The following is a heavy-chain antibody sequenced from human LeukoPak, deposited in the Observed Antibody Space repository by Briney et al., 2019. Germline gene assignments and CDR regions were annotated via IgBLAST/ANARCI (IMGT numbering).Heavy chain of an antibody. D-gene: IGHD4-17*01. Sequence: SETLSLTCTVSGGSISSYYWSWIRQPPGKGLEWIGYIYYSGSTNYNPSLKSRVTISVDTSKNQFSLKLSSVTAADTAVYYCARHDCGDYAGFDYWGQGTLVTVSS. CDR3: ARHDCGDYAGFDY. CDR2: IYYSGST. CDR1: GGSISSYY. V-gene: IGHV4-59*08. J-gene: IGHJ4*02.